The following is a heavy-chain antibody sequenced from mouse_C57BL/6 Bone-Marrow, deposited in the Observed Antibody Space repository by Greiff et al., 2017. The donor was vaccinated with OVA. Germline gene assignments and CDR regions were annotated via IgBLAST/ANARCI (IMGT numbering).Heavy chain of an antibody. D-gene: IGHD2-4*01. CDR3: TYDYDPWFAY. J-gene: IGHJ3*01. CDR1: GYTFTEYY. V-gene: IGHV1-77*01. CDR2: IGPGSGST. Sequence: VKLMESGAELVKPGASVKISCKASGYTFTEYYINWVKQRPGQGLEWIGKIGPGSGSTYYNEKFKGKATLTADKSSSTAYMQLSSLTSEDSAVYFCTYDYDPWFAYWGQGTLVTVSA.